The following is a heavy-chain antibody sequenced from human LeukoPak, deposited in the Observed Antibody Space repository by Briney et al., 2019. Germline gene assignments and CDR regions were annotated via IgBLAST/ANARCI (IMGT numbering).Heavy chain of an antibody. Sequence: SETLSLTCAVYGGSFSGYYWSWIRQPPGKGLEWIGEINHSGSTNYNPSLKSRVTISVDTSKNQFSLKLSSVTAADTAVYYCARHGLAAPMKFDYWGQGTLVTVSS. CDR1: GGSFSGYY. D-gene: IGHD6-13*01. CDR2: INHSGST. V-gene: IGHV4-34*01. CDR3: ARHGLAAPMKFDY. J-gene: IGHJ4*02.